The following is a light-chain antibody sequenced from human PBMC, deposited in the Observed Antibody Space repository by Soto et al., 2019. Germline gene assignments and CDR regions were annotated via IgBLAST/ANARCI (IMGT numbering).Light chain of an antibody. CDR3: QQYNSYWT. J-gene: IGKJ1*01. CDR2: DAS. CDR1: QTISTW. Sequence: DIQVTQSPPTLSASVGDRVTITCRASQTISTWMAWYQQKPGKAPKLLVYDASTLQSGVASRFSGSGSGTEFTLTISSLQPDDFATYYCQQYNSYWTFGQGTKVDI. V-gene: IGKV1-5*01.